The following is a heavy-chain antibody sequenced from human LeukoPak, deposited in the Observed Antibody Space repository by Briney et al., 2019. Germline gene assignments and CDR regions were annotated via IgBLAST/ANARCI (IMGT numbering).Heavy chain of an antibody. CDR3: AKSGSLGVLDSSAYTAY. Sequence: GASLRLSCIASGFTFSTYAMNWVRQAPGKGLEWVSGISGSGSSTYYAGSVKGWFTISRDNPKNALYLQMNSLRAEDTAVYYCAKSGSLGVLDSSAYTAYWGQGTRVTVSS. D-gene: IGHD3-22*01. J-gene: IGHJ4*02. V-gene: IGHV3-23*01. CDR1: GFTFSTYA. CDR2: ISGSGSST.